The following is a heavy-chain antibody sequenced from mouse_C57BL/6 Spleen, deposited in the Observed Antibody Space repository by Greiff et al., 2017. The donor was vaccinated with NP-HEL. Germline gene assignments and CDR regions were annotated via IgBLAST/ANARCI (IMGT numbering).Heavy chain of an antibody. CDR1: GYTFTSYW. J-gene: IGHJ1*03. CDR3: ARSYYYGSSWYFDV. Sequence: VQLQQPGAELVKPGASVKLSCKASGYTFTSYWMQWVKQRPGQGLEWIGEIVPSDSYTNYNQKFKGKATLTVDTSSSTAYMQLSSLTSEDSAVYYCARSYYYGSSWYFDVWGTGTTVTVSS. V-gene: IGHV1-50*01. D-gene: IGHD1-1*01. CDR2: IVPSDSYT.